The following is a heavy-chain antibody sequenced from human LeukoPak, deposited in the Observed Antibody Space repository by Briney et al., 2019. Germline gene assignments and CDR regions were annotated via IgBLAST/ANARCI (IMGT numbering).Heavy chain of an antibody. J-gene: IGHJ5*02. V-gene: IGHV4-39*07. CDR3: ARRSGGGWFDA. D-gene: IGHD1-26*01. CDR1: GGSISSGYYY. Sequence: SETLSLTCTVSGGSISSGYYYWGWIRQTPGKGLEWIGNIYYSGSTYYNPSLKSRVTISVDTSKNQFSLKMISVTAADTAIYYCARRSGGGWFDAWGQGSLVTVSS. CDR2: IYYSGST.